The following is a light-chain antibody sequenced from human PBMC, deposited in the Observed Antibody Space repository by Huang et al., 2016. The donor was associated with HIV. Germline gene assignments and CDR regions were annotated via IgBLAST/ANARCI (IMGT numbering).Light chain of an antibody. CDR3: QHYRVWPPVYT. CDR2: AAS. CDR1: QTVSSN. J-gene: IGKJ2*01. Sequence: EIVMTQSPPTLSVSPGERATLSCRASQTVSSNLAWYQQKPGQAPGLLIYAASTRATDIPARFSGSGSGTEFTLTISSLQSEDFAVYYCQHYRVWPPVYTFGQGTKLEIK. V-gene: IGKV3-15*01.